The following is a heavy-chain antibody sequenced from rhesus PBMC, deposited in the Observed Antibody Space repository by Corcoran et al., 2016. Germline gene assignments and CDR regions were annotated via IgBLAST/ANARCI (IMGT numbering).Heavy chain of an antibody. V-gene: IGHV4-93*02. J-gene: IGHJ6*01. D-gene: IGHD5-42*01. CDR3: ARHDARGYSVYSLLFDYGLDS. CDR2: IYGSGGST. Sequence: QVQLQESGPAVVKPSETLSLTCAVSGGSISSSNWWSWIRQSPGKGLEWIGGIYGSGGSTEYKPSLNSPGTISIDTSKNQSSLKRSSVTAADTAVYYCARHDARGYSVYSLLFDYGLDSWGQGVVVTVSS. CDR1: GGSISSSNW.